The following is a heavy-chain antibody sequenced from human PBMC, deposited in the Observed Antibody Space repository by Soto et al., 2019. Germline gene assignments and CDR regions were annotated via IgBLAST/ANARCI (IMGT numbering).Heavy chain of an antibody. J-gene: IGHJ6*02. Sequence: EASVKVSCKASGGTFSSYAVSWVRQAPGQGLEWMGGIIPIFGTANYAQKFQGRVTITADESTSTAYMELSSLRSEDTAVYYCARDGYCSGGSCYSALDYYYYGMDVWGQGTTVTVSS. D-gene: IGHD2-15*01. CDR1: GGTFSSYA. CDR2: IIPIFGTA. CDR3: ARDGYCSGGSCYSALDYYYYGMDV. V-gene: IGHV1-69*13.